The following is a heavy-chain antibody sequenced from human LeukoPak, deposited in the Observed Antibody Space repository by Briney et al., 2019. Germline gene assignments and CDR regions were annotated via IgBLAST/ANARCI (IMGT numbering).Heavy chain of an antibody. J-gene: IGHJ5*02. V-gene: IGHV4-59*01. CDR1: GGSISTYY. Sequence: SETLSLTCTVSGGSISTYYWIWIRQPPGKGLEWIGYTYHSGSTKYNPSLNSRVTISVDSSKHQFSLKLTSVTAADTAMYYCARGSSAWAYNWFDPWGQGTLVTISS. CDR2: TYHSGST. CDR3: ARGSSAWAYNWFDP. D-gene: IGHD6-19*01.